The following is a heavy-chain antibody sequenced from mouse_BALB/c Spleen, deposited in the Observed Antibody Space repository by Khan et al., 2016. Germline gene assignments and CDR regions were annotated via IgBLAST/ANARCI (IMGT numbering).Heavy chain of an antibody. D-gene: IGHD2-4*01. CDR1: GYTFTDYA. J-gene: IGHJ3*01. CDR2: IRTYNGHT. Sequence: QVRLQQSGPEVVRPGVSVKISCKGSGYTFTDYAIHWVQQSHAKSLEWIGVIRTYNGHTNYTQKFKGKATMTVDNSSRTAFMELARLTSEDSAIYYCARTRYYDWFAYWGQGTLVTVSA. CDR3: ARTRYYDWFAY. V-gene: IGHV1S137*01.